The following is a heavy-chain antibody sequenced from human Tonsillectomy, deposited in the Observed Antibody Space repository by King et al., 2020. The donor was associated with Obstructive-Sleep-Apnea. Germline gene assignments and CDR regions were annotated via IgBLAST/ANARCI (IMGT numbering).Heavy chain of an antibody. CDR2: ISNSGSTI. J-gene: IGHJ2*01. CDR3: ARDLYYYGSGNYYNVDLYFDL. V-gene: IGHV3-11*01. Sequence: VQLVESGGGLVKPGGSLRLSCAASGFTFSDYYMSWIRQAPGKGLEWVSYISNSGSTIYYADSVKGRFTISRDNAKNSLYLQMNSLRAEDTAVYYCARDLYYYGSGNYYNVDLYFDLWGRGTLVTVSS. D-gene: IGHD3-10*01. CDR1: GFTFSDYY.